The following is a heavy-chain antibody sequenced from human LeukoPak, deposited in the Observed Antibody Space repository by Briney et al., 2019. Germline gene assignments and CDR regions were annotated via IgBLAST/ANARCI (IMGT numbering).Heavy chain of an antibody. J-gene: IGHJ5*02. V-gene: IGHV4-4*07. CDR1: GGSISSYY. Sequence: PSETLSLTCTVSGGSISSYYWSWIRQPAGKGLEWIGRIYTSGSTNYNPSLKSRVTMSVDTSKNQFSLELSSVTAADTAVYYCARADCSSTSCYWFDPWGQGTLVTVSS. CDR3: ARADCSSTSCYWFDP. CDR2: IYTSGST. D-gene: IGHD2-2*01.